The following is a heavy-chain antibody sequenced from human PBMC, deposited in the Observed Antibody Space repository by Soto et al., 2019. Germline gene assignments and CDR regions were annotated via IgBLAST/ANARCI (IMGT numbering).Heavy chain of an antibody. CDR1: GFTFSSYW. CDR2: IKQDGSEK. V-gene: IGHV3-7*03. D-gene: IGHD3-3*01. Sequence: EVQLVESGGGLVQPGGSLRLSCAASGFTFSSYWMSWVRQAPGKGLEWVANIKQDGSEKYYVDSVKGRFTISRDNAKNSLYLQMNSLRAEDTAVYYCARDLGEFLEWLFDYWGQGTLVTVSS. CDR3: ARDLGEFLEWLFDY. J-gene: IGHJ4*02.